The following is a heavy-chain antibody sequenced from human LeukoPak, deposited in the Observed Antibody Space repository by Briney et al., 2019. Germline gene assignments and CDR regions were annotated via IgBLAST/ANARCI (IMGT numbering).Heavy chain of an antibody. D-gene: IGHD5-24*01. CDR1: GFSVTNNY. Sequence: GGSLRLSCAVSGFSVTNNYMCWVRQAPGKGLEWVSVFYVGGATYYADSVKGRFTISRDNSENTLCLQMKSLRAEDTAVYYCARGDGYNFFDYWGQGTLVTVSS. J-gene: IGHJ4*02. V-gene: IGHV3-53*01. CDR2: FYVGGAT. CDR3: ARGDGYNFFDY.